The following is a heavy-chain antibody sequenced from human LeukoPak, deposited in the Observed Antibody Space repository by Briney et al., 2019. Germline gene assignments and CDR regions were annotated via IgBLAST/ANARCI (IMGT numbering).Heavy chain of an antibody. Sequence: PSQTLSLTCTVSGGSISSGDYYWSWIRQPPGKGLEWIGYVYYSGSTYYNPSLKSRVTISVDTSKNQFSLKLSSVTAADTAVYYCAREGAVAGTENWFDPWGQGTLVTVSS. D-gene: IGHD6-19*01. CDR2: VYYSGST. V-gene: IGHV4-30-4*01. CDR1: GGSISSGDYY. CDR3: AREGAVAGTENWFDP. J-gene: IGHJ5*02.